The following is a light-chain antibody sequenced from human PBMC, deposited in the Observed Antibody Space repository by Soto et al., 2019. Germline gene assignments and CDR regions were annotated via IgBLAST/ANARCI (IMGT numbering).Light chain of an antibody. V-gene: IGKV3-15*01. Sequence: EVVMTQSPATVSVSPGERTSLSCRASQSIGTNLGWYQQKPGQAPRLLISKTSTRATGVTARFSGSGSGTEFPLTISSLQSEDIAVYYCELYAGWPLTGGGGTKVDIK. CDR2: KTS. CDR1: QSIGTN. J-gene: IGKJ4*01. CDR3: ELYAGWPLT.